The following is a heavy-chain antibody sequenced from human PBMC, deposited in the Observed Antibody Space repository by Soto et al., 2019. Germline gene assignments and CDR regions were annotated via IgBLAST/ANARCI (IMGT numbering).Heavy chain of an antibody. CDR3: AKDPDSSGWGYGMDV. D-gene: IGHD6-19*01. CDR1: GFTFSSYG. V-gene: IGHV3-30*18. J-gene: IGHJ6*02. Sequence: QVQLVESGGSVVQPGRSLRLSCAASGFTFSSYGMHWVRQAPGKWLEWVAVISYDGSNKYYADSVKGRFTISRDNSKNTLYLQMNSLRAEDTAVYYCAKDPDSSGWGYGMDVWGQGTTVTVSS. CDR2: ISYDGSNK.